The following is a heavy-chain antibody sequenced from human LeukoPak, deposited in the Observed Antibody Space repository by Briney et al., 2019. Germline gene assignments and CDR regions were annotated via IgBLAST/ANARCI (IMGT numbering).Heavy chain of an antibody. D-gene: IGHD3-10*01. CDR2: ISSNGGST. J-gene: IGHJ4*02. CDR1: GFTFSVSV. CDR3: ARDLSGGGLDY. V-gene: IGHV3-64*01. Sequence: GGSLRLSCAASGFTFSVSVMHWVRQAPGKGLEYVSVISSNGGSTSYANSMKGRFTISRDNSKNTLYLQMGSLRAEDMAVYYCARDLSGGGLDYWGQGTLVNVSS.